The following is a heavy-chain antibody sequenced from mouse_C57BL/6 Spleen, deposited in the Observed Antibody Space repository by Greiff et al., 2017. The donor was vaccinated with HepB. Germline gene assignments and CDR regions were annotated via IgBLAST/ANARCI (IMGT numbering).Heavy chain of an antibody. J-gene: IGHJ2*01. V-gene: IGHV1-15*01. CDR3: TNYGSSRFDY. Sequence: QVQLQQSGAELVRPGASVTLSCKASGYTFTDYEMHWVKQTPVHGLEWIGAIDPETGGTAYNQKFKGKAILTADKSSSTAYMELRSLTSEDSAVYYCTNYGSSRFDYWGQGTTLTVSS. CDR2: IDPETGGT. D-gene: IGHD1-1*01. CDR1: GYTFTDYE.